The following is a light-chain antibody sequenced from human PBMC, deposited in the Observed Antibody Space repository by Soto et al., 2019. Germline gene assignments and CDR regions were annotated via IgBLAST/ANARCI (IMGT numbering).Light chain of an antibody. Sequence: QSVLTQPASVSGSPGQSITISCTGTSSDVGGYNYVSWYQQHPGKAPKLMIYDVSNRPSGVSNRFSGSKSGNTASLTISGLQAEGEADYYCSSYTSSSTLENVFGTGTKVTVL. CDR3: SSYTSSSTLENV. J-gene: IGLJ1*01. V-gene: IGLV2-14*01. CDR2: DVS. CDR1: SSDVGGYNY.